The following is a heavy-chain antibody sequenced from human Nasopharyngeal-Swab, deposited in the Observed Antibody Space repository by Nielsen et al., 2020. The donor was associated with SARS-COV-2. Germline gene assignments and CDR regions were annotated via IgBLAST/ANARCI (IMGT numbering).Heavy chain of an antibody. J-gene: IGHJ4*02. CDR3: AKDPAAGNLDY. V-gene: IGHV3-7*04. D-gene: IGHD6-13*01. CDR1: GFTFSSYW. Sequence: GGSLRLSCAASGFTFSSYWMSWVRQAPGKGLEWVANIKQDGSEKYYVDSVKGRFTISRDNAKNSLYLQMNSLRAEDTAVYYCAKDPAAGNLDYWGRGTLVTVSS. CDR2: IKQDGSEK.